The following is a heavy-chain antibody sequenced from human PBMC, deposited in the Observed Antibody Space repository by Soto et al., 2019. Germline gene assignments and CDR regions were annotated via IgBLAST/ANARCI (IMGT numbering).Heavy chain of an antibody. CDR3: ACEGNNGAFDI. CDR2: INAGNGNT. D-gene: IGHD2-8*01. V-gene: IGHV1-3*01. CDR1: GYTFTTYA. J-gene: IGHJ3*02. Sequence: QVQLVQSGAEVKKPGASMKVSCKASGYTFTTYALHWVRQAPGQRLERMGWINAGNGNTKYSQNFQGRVTITRHTSASTAYMELSSLRSEDTAVYYCACEGNNGAFDIWGQGTMVTVSP.